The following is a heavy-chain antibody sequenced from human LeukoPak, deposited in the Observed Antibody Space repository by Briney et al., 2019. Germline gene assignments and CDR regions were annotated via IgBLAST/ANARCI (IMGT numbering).Heavy chain of an antibody. Sequence: PSETLSLTCTVSGGSISSYYWSWIRQPPGKGLEWIGYIYYSGSTNYNPSLKSRVTISVVTSKNQFSLKLSSVTAADTAVYYCARVPPLYYDSSGYYYEADAFDIWGQGTMVTVSS. D-gene: IGHD3-22*01. V-gene: IGHV4-59*01. CDR1: GGSISSYY. CDR3: ARVPPLYYDSSGYYYEADAFDI. J-gene: IGHJ3*02. CDR2: IYYSGST.